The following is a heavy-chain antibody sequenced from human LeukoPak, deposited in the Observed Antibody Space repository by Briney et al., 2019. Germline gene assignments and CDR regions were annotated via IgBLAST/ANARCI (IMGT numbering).Heavy chain of an antibody. V-gene: IGHV1-69*06. CDR3: ARKHNYGEHVFDY. CDR2: IIPSFGTA. D-gene: IGHD4-17*01. CDR1: GGTFISYA. J-gene: IGHJ4*02. Sequence: SVKFSCKASGGTFISYAISWVRQATGQGLDWMGGIIPSFGTANDAQKFQGRVTITADKSTSTTYMELSSLRSEDTAVYYCARKHNYGEHVFDYWGQGTLVTVSS.